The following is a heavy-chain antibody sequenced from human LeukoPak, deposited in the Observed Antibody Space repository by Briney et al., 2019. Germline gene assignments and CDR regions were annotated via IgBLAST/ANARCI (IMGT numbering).Heavy chain of an antibody. Sequence: SETLSLTCTVSGGSISSYYWSWIRQPPGKGLEWIGYIYYSGSTNYNPSLKSRVTISVDTSKNQFSLKLSSVTAADTAVYYCARAPPEGIAVAGPFDYWGQGTLVTVSS. CDR2: IYYSGST. CDR3: ARAPPEGIAVAGPFDY. V-gene: IGHV4-59*01. CDR1: GGSISSYY. D-gene: IGHD6-19*01. J-gene: IGHJ4*02.